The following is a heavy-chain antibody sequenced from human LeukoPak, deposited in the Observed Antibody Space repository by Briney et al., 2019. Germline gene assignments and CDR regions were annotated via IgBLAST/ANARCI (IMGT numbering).Heavy chain of an antibody. CDR1: GFTFSSYA. Sequence: GGSLRLSCAASGFTFSSYAISWVRQAPGQGLEWMGGIIPIFGTANYAQKFQGRVTITADESTSTAYMELSSLRSEDTAVYYCARGGIEVGPLGFDYWGQGTLVTVSS. D-gene: IGHD1-26*01. CDR3: ARGGIEVGPLGFDY. V-gene: IGHV1-69*01. CDR2: IIPIFGTA. J-gene: IGHJ4*02.